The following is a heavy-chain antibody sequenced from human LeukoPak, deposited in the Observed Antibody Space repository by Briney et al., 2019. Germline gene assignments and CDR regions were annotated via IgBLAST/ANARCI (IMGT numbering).Heavy chain of an antibody. D-gene: IGHD3-22*01. Sequence: GGSLRLSCAASGFTFDDYVMSWVRQAPGKGLEWVSGINWNGGSTGYADSVKGRFTISRDNAKNSLYLQMNSLRAEDTALYHCARDLDDSSQEHRGYFDYWGQGTLVTVSS. CDR2: INWNGGST. V-gene: IGHV3-20*01. CDR3: ARDLDDSSQEHRGYFDY. J-gene: IGHJ4*02. CDR1: GFTFDDYV.